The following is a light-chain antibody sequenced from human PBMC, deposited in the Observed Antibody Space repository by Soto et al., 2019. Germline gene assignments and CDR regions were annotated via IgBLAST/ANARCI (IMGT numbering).Light chain of an antibody. CDR3: QQYYRTPWT. J-gene: IGKJ1*01. Sequence: DIVMTQSPDSLAVSLGERATINCKSSQSVLYSSNNKNYLAWYQQKPGQPPKLLIYWASTRESGVPDRFSGSGSGTDLTLTISSLQAEDGAVYYCQQYYRTPWTFGQGTKVEIK. V-gene: IGKV4-1*01. CDR1: QSVLYSSNNKNY. CDR2: WAS.